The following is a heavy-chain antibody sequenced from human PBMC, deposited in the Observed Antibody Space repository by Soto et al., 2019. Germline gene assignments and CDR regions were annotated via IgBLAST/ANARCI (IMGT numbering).Heavy chain of an antibody. CDR1: GFTFSSYA. V-gene: IGHV3-23*01. J-gene: IGHJ6*02. CDR3: AKGISWGYGPPCYYYGMDV. CDR2: ISGSGGST. D-gene: IGHD5-12*01. Sequence: EVQLLESGGGLVQPGGSLRLSCAASGFTFSSYAMSWVLQAPGKGLEWVSAISGSGGSTYYADSVKGRFTISRDNSKNTLYLQMNRLRAEDTAVYYCAKGISWGYGPPCYYYGMDVWGQGTTVTVSS.